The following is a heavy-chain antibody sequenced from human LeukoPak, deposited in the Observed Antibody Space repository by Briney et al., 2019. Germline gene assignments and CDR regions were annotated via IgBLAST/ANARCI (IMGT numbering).Heavy chain of an antibody. D-gene: IGHD2-8*01. CDR3: ARVFRGVVHN. V-gene: IGHV4-34*01. Sequence: SETLSLTCAVYGGSFSGYYWSWIRQPPGKGLEWIGEINHSGSTNHNPSLKSRVTISVDTSKNQFSLKLSSVTAADTAVYYCARVFRGVVHNWGQGTLVTVSS. J-gene: IGHJ4*02. CDR1: GGSFSGYY. CDR2: INHSGST.